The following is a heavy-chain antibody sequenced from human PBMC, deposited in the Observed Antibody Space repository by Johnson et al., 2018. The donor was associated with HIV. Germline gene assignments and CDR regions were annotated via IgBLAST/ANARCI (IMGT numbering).Heavy chain of an antibody. V-gene: IGHV3-30*02. CDR3: ARGIAVSNWVDI. CDR1: GFTFSSYG. D-gene: IGHD6-19*01. J-gene: IGHJ3*02. CDR2: IRYDGSTK. Sequence: QVQLVESGGGVVQPGGSLRLSCAASGFTFSSYGMHWVRQAPGKGLEWVAFIRYDGSTKYYADSVKGRFTISRDNSKNTLYLQMNSLRAEDTAVYYCARGIAVSNWVDIWGQGTMVTVSS.